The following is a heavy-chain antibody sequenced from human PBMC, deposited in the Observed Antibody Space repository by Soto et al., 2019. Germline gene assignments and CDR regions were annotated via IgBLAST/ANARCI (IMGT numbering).Heavy chain of an antibody. J-gene: IGHJ4*02. CDR2: IYHGGST. CDR3: ARLPNYYDSSGYHY. D-gene: IGHD3-22*01. CDR1: GGSISSSKW. V-gene: IGHV4-4*02. Sequence: SETLSLTCAVSGGSISSSKWWSWVRQPPGKGLEWIGEIYHGGSTNYNPSLKSRVTISIDKSKNQFSLKLSSVTAADAAVYYCARLPNYYDSSGYHYWSQGTLVTVSS.